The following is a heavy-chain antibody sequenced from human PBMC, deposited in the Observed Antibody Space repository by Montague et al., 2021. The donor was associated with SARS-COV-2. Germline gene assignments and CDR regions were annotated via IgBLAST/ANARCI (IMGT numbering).Heavy chain of an antibody. D-gene: IGHD4-17*01. CDR1: GGSISNYF. CDR2: IYYIGRT. Sequence: SETLSLTCTVSGGSISNYFWSWIRQPPGKGLEWIGYIYYIGRTNYNPSLKSRVTISVDTSKNQFSLKLSSVTAADTAVYYCARGRAVTTFYYYYGMDVWGQGTTVTVSS. J-gene: IGHJ6*02. V-gene: IGHV4-59*12. CDR3: ARGRAVTTFYYYYGMDV.